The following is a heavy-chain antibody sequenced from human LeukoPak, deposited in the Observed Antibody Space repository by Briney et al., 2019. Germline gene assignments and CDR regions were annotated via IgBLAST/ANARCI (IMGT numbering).Heavy chain of an antibody. V-gene: IGHV1-2*02. J-gene: IGHJ3*02. CDR2: INPNSGGT. Sequence: ASVKVSCKASGYTFTGYYMHWVRQAPGQGLEWMGWINPNSGGTNYAQKFQGRVTMTRDTSISTAYMELSRLRSDDTAVYYCARDSLERRRSDAFDIWGQGTMVTVSS. CDR1: GYTFTGYY. D-gene: IGHD1-1*01. CDR3: ARDSLERRRSDAFDI.